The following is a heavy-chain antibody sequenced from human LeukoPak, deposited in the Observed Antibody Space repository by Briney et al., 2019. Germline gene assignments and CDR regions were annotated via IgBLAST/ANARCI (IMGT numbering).Heavy chain of an antibody. Sequence: GGSLRLSCAASGFTFSGSAMHWVRQASGKGLEWVGRIRSKANSYATAYAASVKGRFTISRDDSKNTAYLQMNSLKTEDTAVYYCTRNYGDYWDDAFDIWGQGSMVTVSS. D-gene: IGHD4-17*01. V-gene: IGHV3-73*01. J-gene: IGHJ3*02. CDR3: TRNYGDYWDDAFDI. CDR1: GFTFSGSA. CDR2: IRSKANSYAT.